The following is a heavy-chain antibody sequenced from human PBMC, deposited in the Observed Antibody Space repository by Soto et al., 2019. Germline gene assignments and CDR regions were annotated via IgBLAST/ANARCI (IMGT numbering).Heavy chain of an antibody. J-gene: IGHJ4*02. Sequence: GGSLRLSCAASGFAFSLYSMIWGRRAPGKGLEGVASITSSTSFIYYEDSLKARFTISIDNAKTSLFLQLDSLRAEDTAVYFCVRARSTDSRPDYWGQGTLVTVSS. CDR1: GFAFSLYS. CDR3: VRARSTDSRPDY. D-gene: IGHD3-22*01. V-gene: IGHV3-21*01. CDR2: ITSSTSFI.